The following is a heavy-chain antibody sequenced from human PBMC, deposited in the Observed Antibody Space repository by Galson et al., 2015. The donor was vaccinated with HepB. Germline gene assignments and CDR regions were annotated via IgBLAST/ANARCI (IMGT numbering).Heavy chain of an antibody. D-gene: IGHD3-16*01. CDR3: ARLGHEGYYYYGMDV. J-gene: IGHJ6*02. V-gene: IGHV5-51*01. Sequence: QSGAEVKKPGESLKISCKASGYSFRNYWIGWVRQMPGKGLECMGIIYPGDSETRYSPSFQGQVTLSADKSTNTAYLQWSSLKASDTAMYYCARLGHEGYYYYGMDVWGQGTTVTVSS. CDR2: IYPGDSET. CDR1: GYSFRNYW.